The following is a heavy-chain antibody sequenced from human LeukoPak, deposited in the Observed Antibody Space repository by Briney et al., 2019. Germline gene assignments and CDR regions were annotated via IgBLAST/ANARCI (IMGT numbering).Heavy chain of an antibody. J-gene: IGHJ5*02. CDR2: INPNSGGT. CDR1: GYTFTGYY. D-gene: IGHD4-17*01. Sequence: GASVKVSCKASGYTFTGYYMHWVRQAPGQGLGWMGWINPNSGGTNYAQKFQGRVTMTRDTSISTAYMQLSRLRSDDTAVYYCATATYGDYVGDWFDPWGQGTLVTVSS. CDR3: ATATYGDYVGDWFDP. V-gene: IGHV1-2*02.